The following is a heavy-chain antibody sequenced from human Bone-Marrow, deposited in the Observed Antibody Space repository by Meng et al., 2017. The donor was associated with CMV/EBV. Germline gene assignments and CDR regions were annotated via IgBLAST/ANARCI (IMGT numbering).Heavy chain of an antibody. Sequence: GESLKISCAASGFTFSSYAMHWVRQAPGKGLEYVSAISSNGGSTYYADSVKGRFTISRDNSKNTLYLQMGSLRAEDMAVYYCARDWGKNDFWSGYYGVWGQGTLVTVSS. CDR1: GFTFSSYA. CDR2: ISSNGGST. V-gene: IGHV3-64*02. J-gene: IGHJ4*02. CDR3: ARDWGKNDFWSGYYGV. D-gene: IGHD3-3*01.